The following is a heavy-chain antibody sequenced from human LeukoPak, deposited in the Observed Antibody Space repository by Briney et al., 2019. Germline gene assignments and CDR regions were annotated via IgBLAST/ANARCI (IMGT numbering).Heavy chain of an antibody. Sequence: GGSLRLSCAASRFTFSNAWMSWVRQAPGKGLEWVGRIKSKTDGGTTDYAAPVKGRFTISRDDSKNTLYLQMNSLKTEDTAVYYCTTERGDYGLDYWGQGTLVTVSS. D-gene: IGHD4-17*01. CDR2: IKSKTDGGTT. CDR1: RFTFSNAW. V-gene: IGHV3-15*01. J-gene: IGHJ4*02. CDR3: TTERGDYGLDY.